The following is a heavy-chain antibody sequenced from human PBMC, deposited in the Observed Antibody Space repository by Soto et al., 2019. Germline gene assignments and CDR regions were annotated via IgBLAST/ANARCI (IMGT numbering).Heavy chain of an antibody. CDR2: IYTGGST. D-gene: IGHD3-22*01. CDR1: GFTVSSNY. Sequence: GGSLRLSCAASGFTVSSNYMSWVRQAPGKGLEWVSVIYTGGSTYYADSVKGRFTISRDNSRNTQYLQMSSLRADDTAVYYCVKGEFYYDSSAYYPFDSWGQGTLVNVSS. V-gene: IGHV3-66*01. CDR3: VKGEFYYDSSAYYPFDS. J-gene: IGHJ4*02.